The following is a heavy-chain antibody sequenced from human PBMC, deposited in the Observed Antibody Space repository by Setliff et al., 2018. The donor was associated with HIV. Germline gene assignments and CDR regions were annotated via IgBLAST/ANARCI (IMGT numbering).Heavy chain of an antibody. D-gene: IGHD6-13*01. CDR2: INSDGSDT. J-gene: IGHJ4*02. CDR1: GFTFSSYW. V-gene: IGHV3-74*01. CDR3: ARDLSNSFTFDY. Sequence: GGSLRLSCAASGFTFSSYWMHWVRQAPGKGLVWVSRINSDGSDTRYADSVKGRFTISRDNSKNTVYLQMNSLRAEDTAVYYCARDLSNSFTFDYWGPGILVTVSS.